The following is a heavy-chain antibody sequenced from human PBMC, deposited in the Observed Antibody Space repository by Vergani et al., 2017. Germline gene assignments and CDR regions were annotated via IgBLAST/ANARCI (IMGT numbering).Heavy chain of an antibody. CDR1: GFSFSSYS. CDR2: ISGSSSYV. V-gene: IGHV3-21*02. Sequence: EAQLVESGGGLVKPGGSLRLSCAASGFSFSSYSMHWVRQAPGKGLEWVASISGSSSYVFYRDSVEGRFTITRDNAKKSVYLQMNSLRADDTAMYFGARGLWDCTHIRCSPPSYWGQGTQVTVSS. CDR3: ARGLWDCTHIRCSPPSY. J-gene: IGHJ4*02. D-gene: IGHD2-8*01.